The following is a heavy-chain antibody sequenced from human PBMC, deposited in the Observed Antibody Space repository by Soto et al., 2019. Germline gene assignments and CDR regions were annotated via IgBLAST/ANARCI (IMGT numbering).Heavy chain of an antibody. V-gene: IGHV2-5*02. CDR3: VGRFGEDLSYYMDV. CDR2: IYWDDDK. J-gene: IGHJ6*03. D-gene: IGHD3-10*01. Sequence: SGPTLVKPTQTLTLTCTFSGFSLSTSGVGVGWIRQPPGKALEWLALIYWDDDKRYSPSLKSRLTITKDTSKNQVVLTMTNMDPVDTATYYCVGRFGEDLSYYMDVWGKGTTVTVSS. CDR1: GFSLSTSGVG.